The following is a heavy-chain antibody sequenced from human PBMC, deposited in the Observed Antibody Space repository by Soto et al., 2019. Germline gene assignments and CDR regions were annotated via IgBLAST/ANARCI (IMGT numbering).Heavy chain of an antibody. V-gene: IGHV1-69*12. J-gene: IGHJ4*02. CDR2: IIPIFGTA. CDR3: SSHYDSSGYYYRGLDY. Sequence: QVQLVQSGAEVKKPGSSVKVSCKASGGTFSSYAISWVRQAPGQGLEWMGGIIPIFGTADYEQKFQGRVTITADESSSTGYMELSSLRSEDTAVYYCSSHYDSSGYYYRGLDYWGQGTLVTVSS. CDR1: GGTFSSYA. D-gene: IGHD3-22*01.